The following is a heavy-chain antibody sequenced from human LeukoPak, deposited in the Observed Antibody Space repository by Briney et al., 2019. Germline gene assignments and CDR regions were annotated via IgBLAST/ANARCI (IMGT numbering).Heavy chain of an antibody. J-gene: IGHJ4*02. V-gene: IGHV5-51*01. D-gene: IGHD3-9*01. CDR2: IYPGDSDT. CDR1: GYSFTNYW. Sequence: GESLKISCKGSGYSFTNYWIGWVRQMPGKGLEWMGIIYPGDSDTIYSPSFQGQVTFSADKSISTPYLQWSSLKASDTAMYYCARHDILTGYPFDYWGQGTLVTVSS. CDR3: ARHDILTGYPFDY.